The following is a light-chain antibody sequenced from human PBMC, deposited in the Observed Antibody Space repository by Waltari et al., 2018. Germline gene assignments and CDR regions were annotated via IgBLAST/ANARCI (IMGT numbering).Light chain of an antibody. J-gene: IGKJ2*01. CDR3: QQYRDTPYT. CDR1: QSIFYSSNNKDY. V-gene: IGKV4-1*01. Sequence: DIVMTQSPDSLAVSLGERATIHCKSSQSIFYSSNNKDYLAWYQLKPGQPPKLRIYWASTRESGVPDRFRGSGTGTDFTLTISSLQTEDVATYYCQQYRDTPYTFGQGTNLEI. CDR2: WAS.